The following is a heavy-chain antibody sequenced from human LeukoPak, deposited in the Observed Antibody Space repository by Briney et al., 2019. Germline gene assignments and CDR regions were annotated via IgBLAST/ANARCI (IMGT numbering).Heavy chain of an antibody. J-gene: IGHJ4*02. CDR3: AKDRQGAARPFRLAY. CDR2: ISGSGGST. V-gene: IGHV3-23*01. Sequence: NPGGSLRLSCAASGFTFNNYAMHWVRQAPGKGLEWVSAISGSGGSTYYADSVKGRFTISRDNSKNTLYLQMNSLRAEDTAVYYCAKDRQGAARPFRLAYWGQGTLVTVSS. D-gene: IGHD6-6*01. CDR1: GFTFNNYA.